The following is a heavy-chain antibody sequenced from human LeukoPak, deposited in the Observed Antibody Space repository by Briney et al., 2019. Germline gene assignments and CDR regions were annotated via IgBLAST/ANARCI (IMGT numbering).Heavy chain of an antibody. Sequence: SETLSLTCTVSGGSISISSYYWGWIRQPPGKGLEWVASIYYSGSTYYNPSLKSRVTISVDTSKNQFSLKLSSVTAADTAVYYCAREDYGGTSYWGQGTLVTVSS. CDR1: GGSISISSYY. J-gene: IGHJ4*02. D-gene: IGHD4-23*01. CDR3: AREDYGGTSY. V-gene: IGHV4-39*02. CDR2: IYYSGST.